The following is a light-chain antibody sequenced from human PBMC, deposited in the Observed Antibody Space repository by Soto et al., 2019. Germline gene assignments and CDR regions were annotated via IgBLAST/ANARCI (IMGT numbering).Light chain of an antibody. CDR1: SDAIGAGYD. V-gene: IGLV1-40*01. CDR3: QSYDSSLSGSVV. CDR2: GNS. J-gene: IGLJ2*01. Sequence: QCVLTQPPSVSGAPGQRVTISCTGSSDAIGAGYDVHWYQQLPGTAPKLLIYGNSNRPSGVPDRFSGSKSGTSASLAITGLQAEDEADYYCQSYDSSLSGSVVFGGGTKLTVL.